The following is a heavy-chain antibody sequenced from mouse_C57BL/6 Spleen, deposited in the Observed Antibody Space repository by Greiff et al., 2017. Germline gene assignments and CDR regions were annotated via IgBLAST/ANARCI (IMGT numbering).Heavy chain of an antibody. Sequence: VKLVESGAELVKPGASVKLSCKASGYTFTSYWMHWVKQRPGQGLEWIGMIHPNSGSTNYNEKFKSKATLTVDKSSSTAYMQLSSLTSEDSAVYYCAGITTVPRAYFDVWGTGTTVTVSS. V-gene: IGHV1-64*01. CDR3: AGITTVPRAYFDV. J-gene: IGHJ1*03. D-gene: IGHD1-1*01. CDR1: GYTFTSYW. CDR2: IHPNSGST.